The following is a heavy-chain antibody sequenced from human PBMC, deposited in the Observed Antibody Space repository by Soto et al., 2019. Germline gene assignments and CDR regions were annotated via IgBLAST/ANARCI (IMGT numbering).Heavy chain of an antibody. CDR2: IIPIFGTA. V-gene: IGHV1-69*13. Sequence: ASVKVSCKASGGTFSSYAISWVRQAPGQGLEWMGGIIPIFGTANYAQKFQGRVTITADESTSTAYMELSSLRSEDTAVYYCATPRYGYGTIEGYYFEYWGQGTLVTV. J-gene: IGHJ4*02. D-gene: IGHD5-18*01. CDR3: ATPRYGYGTIEGYYFEY. CDR1: GGTFSSYA.